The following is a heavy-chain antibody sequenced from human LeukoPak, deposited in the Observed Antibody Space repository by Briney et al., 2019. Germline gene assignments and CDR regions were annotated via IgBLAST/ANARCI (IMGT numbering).Heavy chain of an antibody. Sequence: PGGSLRLSCAASGFTFSSYTMNWVRQAPGKGLEWVSYISSSSSTIYYADSVKGRFTISRDNSKNTLYLQMNSLRAEDTAVYYCAKDLGVVPAAISDWGQGTLVTVSS. D-gene: IGHD2-2*01. CDR3: AKDLGVVPAAISD. J-gene: IGHJ4*02. V-gene: IGHV3-48*01. CDR1: GFTFSSYT. CDR2: ISSSSSTI.